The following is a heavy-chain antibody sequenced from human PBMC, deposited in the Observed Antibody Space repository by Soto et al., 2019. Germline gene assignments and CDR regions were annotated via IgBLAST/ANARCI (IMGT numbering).Heavy chain of an antibody. CDR3: AIVVGSGYGNYYYYYGMDV. CDR2: TYYRSKWYN. CDR1: GDSVSSNSAA. J-gene: IGHJ6*02. D-gene: IGHD5-12*01. V-gene: IGHV6-1*01. Sequence: QVQLQQSGPGLVKPSQTLSLTCAISGDSVSSNSAAWNWIRQSPSRGLEWLGRTYYRSKWYNDYAVSVKSRITINPDTSKNQFSLQLNSVTPEDTAVYYCAIVVGSGYGNYYYYYGMDVWGQGTTVTVSS.